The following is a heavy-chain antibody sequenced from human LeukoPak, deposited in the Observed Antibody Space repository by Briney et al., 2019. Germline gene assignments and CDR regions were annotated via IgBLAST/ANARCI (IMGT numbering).Heavy chain of an antibody. CDR2: IYHSGST. CDR1: GGSISSGGYS. V-gene: IGHV4-30-2*01. CDR3: ARGFSWFDP. J-gene: IGHJ5*02. Sequence: SETLSLTCAVSGGSISSGGYSWSWIRQPPGKGLEWIGYIYHSGSTYYNPSLKSRVIMSVDRSKNQFSLKLSSMTAADTAVYYCARGFSWFDPWGQGTLVTVSS.